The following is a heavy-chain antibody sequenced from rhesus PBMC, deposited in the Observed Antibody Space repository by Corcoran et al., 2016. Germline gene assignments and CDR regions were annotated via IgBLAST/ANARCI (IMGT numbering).Heavy chain of an antibody. CDR3: ANSPAIAAADS. CDR1: GGSMSGYY. D-gene: IGHD6-25*01. V-gene: IGHV4-127*01. Sequence: QVQLQESGPGVVKPSETLSPTCAVSGGSMSGYYLWSWIRQPPGKGLEWIGYIGGSSGSTNYNPSLKNRVTIAKDTSQNQFSLRLTSVTAADTAVYFCANSPAIAAADSWGQGVLVTVSS. CDR2: IGGSSGST. J-gene: IGHJ4*01.